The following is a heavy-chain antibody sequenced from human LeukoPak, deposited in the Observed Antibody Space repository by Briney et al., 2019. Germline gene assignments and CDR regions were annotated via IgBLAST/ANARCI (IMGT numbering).Heavy chain of an antibody. Sequence: PGGSLRLSCAASGFTFSSYWMHWVRQAPGKGLVWVSRINTDGSSTSYADSVKGRFTISRDNAKNTLYLQMNSLRAEDTAVYYCARGEYSSSFDFDYWGQGTLVTVSS. V-gene: IGHV3-74*01. CDR1: GFTFSSYW. D-gene: IGHD6-6*01. CDR3: ARGEYSSSFDFDY. CDR2: INTDGSST. J-gene: IGHJ4*02.